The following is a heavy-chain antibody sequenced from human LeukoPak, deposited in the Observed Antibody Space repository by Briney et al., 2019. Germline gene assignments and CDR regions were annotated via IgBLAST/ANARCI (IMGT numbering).Heavy chain of an antibody. D-gene: IGHD3-10*01. Sequence: GGSLRLSCAASGFTFSSYWMHWVRQAPGKGLVWVSRISSDGSSTSYADSVKGRFTISRDNAKNTLYLQMNSLRAEDTAVYYCARGRAYGSGSPSDYYFDYWGQGTLVTVSS. CDR2: ISSDGSST. J-gene: IGHJ4*02. CDR3: ARGRAYGSGSPSDYYFDY. V-gene: IGHV3-74*01. CDR1: GFTFSSYW.